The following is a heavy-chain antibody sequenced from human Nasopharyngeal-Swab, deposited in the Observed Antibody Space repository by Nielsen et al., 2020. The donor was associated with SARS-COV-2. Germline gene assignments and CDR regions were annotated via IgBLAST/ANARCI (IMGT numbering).Heavy chain of an antibody. CDR3: ARAETGYSYGYPFDY. CDR2: IGYDGSNK. Sequence: GESLKISCAASGFTFSSYGMHWVRQAPGKGLEWGAVIGYDGSNKYYADSVKGRVTISRDNSKNTLYLQMNSLRAEDTAVYYCARAETGYSYGYPFDYWGQGTLVTVSS. V-gene: IGHV3-33*01. D-gene: IGHD5-18*01. CDR1: GFTFSSYG. J-gene: IGHJ4*02.